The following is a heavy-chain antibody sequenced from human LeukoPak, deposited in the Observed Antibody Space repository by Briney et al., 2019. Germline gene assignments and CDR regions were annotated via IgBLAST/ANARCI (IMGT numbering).Heavy chain of an antibody. J-gene: IGHJ4*02. CDR2: IYYSGST. V-gene: IGHV4-39*01. D-gene: IGHD3-22*01. CDR1: GGSISSSSYY. CDR3: ARRDPTYYYDSSGLQH. Sequence: PSETLSLTCTVSGGSISSSSYYWGWIRQPPGKGLEWIGSIYYSGSTNYNPSLKSRVTISVDTSKNQFSLKLSSVTAADTAVYYCARRDPTYYYDSSGLQHWGQGTLVTVSS.